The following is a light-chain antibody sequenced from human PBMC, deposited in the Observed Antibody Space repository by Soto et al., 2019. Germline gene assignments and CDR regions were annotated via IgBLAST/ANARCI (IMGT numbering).Light chain of an antibody. V-gene: IGKV1-17*01. CDR1: QDIRND. Sequence: DIQMTQSPSSLSASVGDRVTITCRAGQDIRNDLSWYQQKPGQAPKRLIYAASTLQSGVPSRFSGDGSGTEFTLTISSLQSEDFATYYCLQHNTYPWTFGQGTKVDLK. CDR3: LQHNTYPWT. J-gene: IGKJ1*01. CDR2: AAS.